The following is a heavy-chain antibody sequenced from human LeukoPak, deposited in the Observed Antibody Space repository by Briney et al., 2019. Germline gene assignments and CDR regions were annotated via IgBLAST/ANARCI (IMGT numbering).Heavy chain of an antibody. D-gene: IGHD6-19*01. CDR2: INTYTGNT. J-gene: IGHJ4*02. CDR1: GYTFTDYG. CDR3: ATDRYSSGCSDY. V-gene: IGHV1-18*01. Sequence: ASVKVSCKASGYTFTDYGVSWVRQAPGQGLEWMGWINTYTGNTNYAQKFQGRLTMTTETSTTTAYMELRSLRSDDTAVYYCATDRYSSGCSDYWGQGSLVTVSS.